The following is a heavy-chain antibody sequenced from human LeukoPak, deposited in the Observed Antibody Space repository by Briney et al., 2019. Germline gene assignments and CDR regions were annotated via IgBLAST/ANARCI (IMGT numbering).Heavy chain of an antibody. V-gene: IGHV4-4*07. D-gene: IGHD6-13*01. CDR3: ARDGSSCPFFDS. J-gene: IGHJ4*02. CDR1: CRSISIYY. Sequence: SETLSLTHTVSCRSISIYYWNWIRQPAAKGLGWIGRIYASGSTNYNPSLKSRVTMSVNTNKNQFSLKLISVTAADTAVYYCARDGSSCPFFDSWGQGTLVTVSS. CDR2: IYASGST.